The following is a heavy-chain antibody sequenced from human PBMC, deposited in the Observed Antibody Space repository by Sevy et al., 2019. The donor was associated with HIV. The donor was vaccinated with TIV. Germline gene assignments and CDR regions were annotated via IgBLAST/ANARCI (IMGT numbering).Heavy chain of an antibody. CDR3: ARDATSIAALDY. D-gene: IGHD6-6*01. J-gene: IGHJ4*02. CDR2: ISSSSSYI. V-gene: IGHV3-21*01. CDR1: GFTFSSYC. Sequence: GGSLRLSCAASGFTFSSYCMNWVRQAPGKGLEWVSSISSSSSYIYYADSVKGRFTISRDNAKNSLYLQMNSLRAEDTAVYYCARDATSIAALDYWGQGTLVTVSS.